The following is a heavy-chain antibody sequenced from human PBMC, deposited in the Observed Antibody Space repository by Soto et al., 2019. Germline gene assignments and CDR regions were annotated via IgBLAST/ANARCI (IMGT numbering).Heavy chain of an antibody. CDR3: ALEYYDFWSGPTQGFDP. CDR2: ISAYNGNT. Sequence: ASVKVSCKASGYTFTSYGISWVRQAPGQGLEWMGWISAYNGNTNYAQKLQGRVTMTTDTSTSTAYMELRSLRSGDTAVYYCALEYYDFWSGPTQGFDPRGQGTLVTVSS. J-gene: IGHJ5*02. CDR1: GYTFTSYG. V-gene: IGHV1-18*01. D-gene: IGHD3-3*01.